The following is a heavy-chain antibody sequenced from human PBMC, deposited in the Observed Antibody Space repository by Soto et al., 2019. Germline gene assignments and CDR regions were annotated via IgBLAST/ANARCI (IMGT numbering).Heavy chain of an antibody. Sequence: EVQMLESGGGLVHPGGSLRLSCAASGFTFSNYAMNWVRQAPGKGLEWVSSISGSGRNTYYADSVKGRLTISRDSSKKTLYLQLNSLRVEDTGVYYCAKDLNGSGSFTSYYHYGMDVWGQGNTVTVSS. J-gene: IGHJ6*02. CDR3: AKDLNGSGSFTSYYHYGMDV. CDR1: GFTFSNYA. V-gene: IGHV3-23*01. D-gene: IGHD3-10*01. CDR2: ISGSGRNT.